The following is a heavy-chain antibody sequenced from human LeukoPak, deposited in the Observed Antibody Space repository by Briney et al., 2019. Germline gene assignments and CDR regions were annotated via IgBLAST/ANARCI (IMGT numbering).Heavy chain of an antibody. D-gene: IGHD6-13*01. J-gene: IGHJ5*02. CDR3: ARDTYKYSSSLGWFDP. CDR1: GGSISSYY. CDR2: MFYSGST. Sequence: SETLSLTCTVSGGSISSYYWSWIRQPPGKGLEWIGYMFYSGSTSYNPSLKSRVTISVDTSKNQFSLKLSSVTAADTAVYYCARDTYKYSSSLGWFDPWGQGTLVTVSS. V-gene: IGHV4-59*12.